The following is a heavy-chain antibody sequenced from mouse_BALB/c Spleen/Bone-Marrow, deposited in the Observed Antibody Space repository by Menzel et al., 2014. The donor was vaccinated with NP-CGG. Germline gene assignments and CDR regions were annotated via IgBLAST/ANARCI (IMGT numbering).Heavy chain of an antibody. D-gene: IGHD2-4*01. CDR3: AREIINDYHWYFDV. J-gene: IGHJ1*01. CDR2: IRNKANGYTT. Sequence: EVKLMESGGGLVQPGGSLGLSCATSGFTFTDYYMSWVRQPPGKALEWLGFIRNKANGYTTEYSASVKGRFTISRDNSQSILYLQMNTLRAEDSATYYCAREIINDYHWYFDVWGAGTTVTVSS. CDR1: GFTFTDYY. V-gene: IGHV7-3*02.